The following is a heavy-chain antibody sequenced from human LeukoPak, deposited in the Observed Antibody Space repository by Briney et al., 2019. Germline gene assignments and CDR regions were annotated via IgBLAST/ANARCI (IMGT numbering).Heavy chain of an antibody. Sequence: SETLSLTCTVSGGAISSSYWSWTRQPPGKGLEWIGYIYYSGITNYNPSLNRRVTISLDTSKNQVYLKVNSVTAADTAVYYCERASGAFDYWGQGALVTVSS. V-gene: IGHV4-59*01. CDR2: IYYSGIT. CDR1: GGAISSSY. CDR3: ERASGAFDY. J-gene: IGHJ4*02.